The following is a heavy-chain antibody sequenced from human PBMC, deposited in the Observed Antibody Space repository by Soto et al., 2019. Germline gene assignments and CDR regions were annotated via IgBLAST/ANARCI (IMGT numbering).Heavy chain of an antibody. CDR3: ATITYYDFWSGYYYYYGMDV. J-gene: IGHJ6*02. V-gene: IGHV4-39*01. Sequence: SETLSLTCTVSGGSISSSSYYWGWIRQPPGKGLEWIGSIYYSGSTYYNPSLKSRVTISVDTSKNQFSLKLSSVTAADTAVYYCATITYYDFWSGYYYYYGMDVWGQGTTVTVSS. CDR2: IYYSGST. CDR1: GGSISSSSYY. D-gene: IGHD3-3*01.